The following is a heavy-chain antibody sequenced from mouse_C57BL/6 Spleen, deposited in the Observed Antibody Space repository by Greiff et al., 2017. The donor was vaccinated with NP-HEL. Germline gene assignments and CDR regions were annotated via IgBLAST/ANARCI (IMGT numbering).Heavy chain of an antibody. CDR1: GYTFTSYW. V-gene: IGHV1-50*01. CDR3: ARYYGSVYYAMDY. D-gene: IGHD1-1*01. Sequence: QVQLQQPGAELVKPGASVKLSCKASGYTFTSYWMQWVKQRPGQGLEWIGEIDPSDSYTNYNQKFKGKATLTVDTSSSTAYMQLSSLTSEYSAVYYCARYYGSVYYAMDYWGQGTSVTVSS. CDR2: IDPSDSYT. J-gene: IGHJ4*01.